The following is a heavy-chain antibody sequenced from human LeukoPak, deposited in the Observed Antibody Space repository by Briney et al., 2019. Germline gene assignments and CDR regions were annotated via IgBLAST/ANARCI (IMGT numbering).Heavy chain of an antibody. CDR3: ARGGGYNFDY. J-gene: IGHJ4*02. D-gene: IGHD5-12*01. CDR1: GGTFSSYG. Sequence: ASVKVSCTASGGTFSSYGISWVRQAPGQGLEWMGGIIPIFGTANYAQTFQGRVTITADESTSTAYMELSSLRSEAPAVYYCARGGGYNFDYWGQGTLVSVSS. V-gene: IGHV1-69*13. CDR2: IIPIFGTA.